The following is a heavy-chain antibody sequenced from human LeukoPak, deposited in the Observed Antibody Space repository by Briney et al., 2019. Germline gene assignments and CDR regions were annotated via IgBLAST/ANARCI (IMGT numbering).Heavy chain of an antibody. CDR3: ARGRIAARLPHFDY. CDR2: IYYSGST. V-gene: IGHV4-59*01. D-gene: IGHD6-6*01. Sequence: SETLSLTCTVSGGSISSYYWSWIRQPPGKGLEGIGYIYYSGSTNYNPSLKRRVTISVDTSNNRFSLKLSSVTAADTAVYYCARGRIAARLPHFDYWGQGTLVTVSS. CDR1: GGSISSYY. J-gene: IGHJ4*02.